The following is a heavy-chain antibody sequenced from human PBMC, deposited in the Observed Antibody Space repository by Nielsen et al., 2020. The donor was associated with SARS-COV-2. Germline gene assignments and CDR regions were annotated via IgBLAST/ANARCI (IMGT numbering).Heavy chain of an antibody. J-gene: IGHJ4*02. Sequence: SETLSLTCAVYGGTFSGYYWSWIRQPPGKGLEWIGEINHSGSTNYNPSLKSRVTISVDTSKNTFSLKLSSVTASVTAVYYCARGHPPFMRFDYRGQGTLVTASS. D-gene: IGHD3-3*01. CDR1: GGTFSGYY. CDR2: INHSGST. V-gene: IGHV4-34*01. CDR3: ARGHPPFMRFDY.